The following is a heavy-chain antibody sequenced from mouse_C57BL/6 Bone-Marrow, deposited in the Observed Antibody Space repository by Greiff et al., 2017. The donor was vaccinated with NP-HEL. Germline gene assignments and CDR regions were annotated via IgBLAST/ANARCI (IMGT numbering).Heavy chain of an antibody. Sequence: VQLQQPGAELVRPGSSVKLSCKASGYTFTSYWMHWVKQRPIQGLEWIGNIDPSDSETHYNQKFKDKATLTVDKSSSTAYMQLSSLTSEDSAVYYCARCYGNYAYWYFDVWGTGTTVTVSS. J-gene: IGHJ1*03. V-gene: IGHV1-52*01. D-gene: IGHD2-1*01. CDR2: IDPSDSET. CDR3: ARCYGNYAYWYFDV. CDR1: GYTFTSYW.